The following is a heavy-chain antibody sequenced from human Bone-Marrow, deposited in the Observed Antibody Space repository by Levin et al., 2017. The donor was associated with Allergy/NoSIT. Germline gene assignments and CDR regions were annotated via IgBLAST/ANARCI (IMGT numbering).Heavy chain of an antibody. CDR3: VRARTPYDSSSPFDY. V-gene: IGHV3-74*01. CDR1: GFSFSTYW. J-gene: IGHJ4*02. CDR2: INGDGTST. D-gene: IGHD3-22*01. Sequence: PGESLKISCADSGFSFSTYWMHWVRQVSGKGLVWVSRINGDGTSTSYADSLKGRFTISRDNAKSTLYLQMNSLRAEDTAVYYCVRARTPYDSSSPFDYWGQGTLVTVSS.